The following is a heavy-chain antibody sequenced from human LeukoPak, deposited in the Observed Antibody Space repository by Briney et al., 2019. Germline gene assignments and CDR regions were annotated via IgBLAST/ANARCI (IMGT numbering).Heavy chain of an antibody. CDR2: ISYDGSNK. CDR3: ARGGYCSSTSCYVPYYYYGMDV. J-gene: IGHJ6*02. V-gene: IGHV3-30*19. D-gene: IGHD2-2*03. Sequence: GGSLRLSCAASAFIFRTHAMHWVRQAPGKGLEWVAVISYDGSNKYYADSVKGRFTISRDNSKNTLYLQMNSLRAEDTAVYYCARGGYCSSTSCYVPYYYYGMDVWGQGTTVTVSS. CDR1: AFIFRTHA.